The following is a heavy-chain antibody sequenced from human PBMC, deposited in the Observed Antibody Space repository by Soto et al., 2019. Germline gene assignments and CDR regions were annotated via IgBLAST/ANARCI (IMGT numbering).Heavy chain of an antibody. V-gene: IGHV1-69*01. CDR3: ARAPTVTTGAPWYFVL. CDR2: IIPIFGTA. J-gene: IGHJ2*01. CDR1: GGTFSSYA. Sequence: QVQLVQSGAEVKKPGSSVKVSCKASGGTFSSYAISWVRQAPGQGLEWMGGIIPIFGTANYAQKFQGRVTITADESTRTAYMALSSLRSEDTAVYYCARAPTVTTGAPWYFVLWGRGTLVTVSS. D-gene: IGHD4-17*01.